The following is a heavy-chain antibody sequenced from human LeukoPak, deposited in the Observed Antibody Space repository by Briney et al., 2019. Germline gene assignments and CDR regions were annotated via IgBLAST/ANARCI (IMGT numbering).Heavy chain of an antibody. Sequence: SETLSLTCTVSGGSISSYYWSWIRQPPGKGLEWIGYIYYSGSTNYNPSLKSRVTISVDTSKNQFSLKLSSVTAADTAVYYCASSAYFYDSVGYLYYWGQGTLVTVSS. V-gene: IGHV4-59*08. CDR2: IYYSGST. D-gene: IGHD3-22*01. J-gene: IGHJ4*02. CDR3: ASSAYFYDSVGYLYY. CDR1: GGSISSYY.